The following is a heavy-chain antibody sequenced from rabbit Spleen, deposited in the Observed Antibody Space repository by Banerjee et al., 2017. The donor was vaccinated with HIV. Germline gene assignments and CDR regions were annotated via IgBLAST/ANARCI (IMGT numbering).Heavy chain of an antibody. CDR3: ARGTYGVDGFNL. CDR1: GFSFSSAYY. Sequence: QEQLEESGGDLVQPEGSLTLTCTASGFSFSSAYYMCWVRQAPGKGLECIACIYAGSGSTYYASWAKGRFTISKTSSTTVTLQMTSLTVADTATYFCARGTYGVDGFNLWGQGTLVTVS. J-gene: IGHJ4*01. D-gene: IGHD2-1*01. V-gene: IGHV1S45*01. CDR2: IYAGSGST.